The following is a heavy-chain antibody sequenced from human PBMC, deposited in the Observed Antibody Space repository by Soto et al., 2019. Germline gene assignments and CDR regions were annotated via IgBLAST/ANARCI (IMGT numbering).Heavy chain of an antibody. Sequence: QVQLQESGPGLVKPSGTLSLTCAVSGGSISSSNWWSWVRQPPGKGLEWIGEIYHSGNTNYNPSRKSRVTMAVDKSRNQFSLRLSSVTAADTAVYYCARRWGEGRVGYWGQGTLVTVSS. CDR3: ARRWGEGRVGY. J-gene: IGHJ4*02. CDR1: GGSISSSNW. CDR2: IYHSGNT. V-gene: IGHV4-4*02. D-gene: IGHD3-10*01.